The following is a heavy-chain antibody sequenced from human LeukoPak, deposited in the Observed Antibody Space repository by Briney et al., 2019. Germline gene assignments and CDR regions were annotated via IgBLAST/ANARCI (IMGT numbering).Heavy chain of an antibody. Sequence: GGSLRLSCAASGFTFSSYAMSWVRQAPGKGLEWVSAISGSGGSTYYANSVKGRFTISRDNSKNTLYLQMNSLRAEDTAVYYCAPGGRTGGVLLSGYWGQGTLVTVSS. V-gene: IGHV3-23*01. CDR1: GFTFSSYA. CDR3: APGGRTGGVLLSGY. CDR2: ISGSGGST. J-gene: IGHJ4*02. D-gene: IGHD2-8*02.